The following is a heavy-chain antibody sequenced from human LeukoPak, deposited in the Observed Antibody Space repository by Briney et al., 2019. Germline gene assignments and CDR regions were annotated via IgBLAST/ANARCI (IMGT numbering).Heavy chain of an antibody. J-gene: IGHJ4*02. V-gene: IGHV3-30-3*01. D-gene: IGHD6-13*01. Sequence: GGSLRLSCAASGFTFSSYAMHWVRQAPGKGLEWVAVISYDGSNKYYADSVKGRFTISRDNSKNTLYLQMNSLRAEDTAVYYCARDLGGAAAEFAYWGQGTLVTVSS. CDR3: ARDLGGAAAEFAY. CDR1: GFTFSSYA. CDR2: ISYDGSNK.